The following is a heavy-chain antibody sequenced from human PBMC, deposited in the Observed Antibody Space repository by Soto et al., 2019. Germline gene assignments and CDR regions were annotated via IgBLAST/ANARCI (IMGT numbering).Heavy chain of an antibody. CDR1: GGSFSGYY. CDR2: INHSGST. V-gene: IGHV4-34*01. D-gene: IGHD6-13*01. CDR3: ATIQWGSSSPIDY. J-gene: IGHJ4*02. Sequence: SETLSLTCAVYGGSFSGYYWSWIRQPPGKGLEWIGEINHSGSTNYNPSLKSRVTISVDTSKNTVYLQMNSLRAEDTAVYYCATIQWGSSSPIDYWGQGTLVTVSS.